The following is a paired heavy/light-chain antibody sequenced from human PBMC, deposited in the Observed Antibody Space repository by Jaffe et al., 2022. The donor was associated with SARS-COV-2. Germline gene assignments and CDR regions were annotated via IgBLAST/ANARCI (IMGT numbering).Light chain of an antibody. V-gene: IGKV3-15*01. J-gene: IGKJ1*01. Sequence: EIVMTQSPATLSVSPGERATLSCRASQNIGSNLAWYQQKPGQAPRLLFYGTSTRATGIPARFTGSGSGTEFTLTISSLQSEDFAVFYCQHYYSSPPWTFGQGTKVEL. CDR3: QHYYSSPPWT. CDR2: GTS. CDR1: QNIGSN.
Heavy chain of an antibody. V-gene: IGHV3-23*01. CDR1: GFTFSGYA. J-gene: IGHJ4*02. CDR2: ISSSGGST. D-gene: IGHD3-10*01. CDR3: AKDSGSIALREVFDN. Sequence: EVQLLESGGGLVQPGGSLTISCAASGFTFSGYAMTWVRQAPGKGLEWVSGISSSGGSTYYADSVKGRFTISRDNSKNTLYLQMTSLRAEDTAVYYCAKDSGSIALREVFDNWGQGTLVTVSS.